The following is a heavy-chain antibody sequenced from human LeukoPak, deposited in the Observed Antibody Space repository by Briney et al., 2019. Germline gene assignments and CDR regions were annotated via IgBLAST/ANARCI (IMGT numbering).Heavy chain of an antibody. V-gene: IGHV4-61*02. D-gene: IGHD3-22*01. J-gene: IGHJ3*02. CDR1: LGSISSGSYS. Sequence: SETLFLACTVPLGSISSGSYSWSWMRQPGVKGLEWIGRFYTSGSTNYNPSRKSRGSISVDTSKNQFSLKLSSVTAADTAVYYCARVWDYTVYYVTSGEAFDIWGQGTMVTVSS. CDR2: FYTSGST. CDR3: ARVWDYTVYYVTSGEAFDI.